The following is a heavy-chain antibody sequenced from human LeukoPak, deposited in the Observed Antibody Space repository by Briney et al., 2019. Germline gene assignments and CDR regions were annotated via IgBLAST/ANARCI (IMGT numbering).Heavy chain of an antibody. CDR1: GFTFSSYA. V-gene: IGHV3-30-3*01. J-gene: IGHJ4*02. CDR3: ARSAFEYYYDSSGYYGEDY. D-gene: IGHD3-22*01. CDR2: ISYDGSNK. Sequence: AGGSLRLSCAASGFTFSSYAMHWVRQAPGKGLEWVAVISYDGSNKYYADSVKGRFTSSRDNSKNTLYLQMNSLRAEDTAVYYCARSAFEYYYDSSGYYGEDYWGQGTLVTVSS.